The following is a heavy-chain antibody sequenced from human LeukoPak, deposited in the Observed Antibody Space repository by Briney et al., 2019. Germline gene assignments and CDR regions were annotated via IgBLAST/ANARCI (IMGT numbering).Heavy chain of an antibody. CDR3: ARERGGPWLVTFDY. J-gene: IGHJ4*02. D-gene: IGHD6-19*01. Sequence: PSETLSLTCAVYGGSFSGYYWSWIRQPPGKGLEWIGEINHSGSTNYNPSLKSRVTISVDTSKNQFSLKLSSVTAADTAVYYCARERGGPWLVTFDYWGQGTLVTVSS. CDR2: INHSGST. V-gene: IGHV4-34*01. CDR1: GGSFSGYY.